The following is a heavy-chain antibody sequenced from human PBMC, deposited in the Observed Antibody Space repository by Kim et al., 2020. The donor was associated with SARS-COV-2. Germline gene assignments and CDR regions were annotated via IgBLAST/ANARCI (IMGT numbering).Heavy chain of an antibody. D-gene: IGHD3-9*01. CDR2: ISWNSGSI. J-gene: IGHJ5*02. Sequence: GGSLRLSCAASGFTFDDYAMHWVRQAPGKGLEWVSGISWNSGSIGYADSVKGRFTISRDNAKNSLYLQMNSLRAEDTALYYCAKVAGPLYDIDWFDPWGQGTLVTVSS. CDR3: AKVAGPLYDIDWFDP. CDR1: GFTFDDYA. V-gene: IGHV3-9*01.